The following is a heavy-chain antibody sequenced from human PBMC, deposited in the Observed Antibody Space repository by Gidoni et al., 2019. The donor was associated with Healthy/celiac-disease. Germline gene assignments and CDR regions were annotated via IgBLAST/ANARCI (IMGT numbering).Heavy chain of an antibody. Sequence: KPGGSLRLSCAASGFTFSSYSMNWVRQAPGKGLEWVSSISSSSSYIYYADSVKGRFTISRDNAKNSLYLQMNSLRAEDTAVYYCARDLKATAWQINYFDYWGQGTLVTVSS. CDR2: ISSSSSYI. D-gene: IGHD3-9*01. J-gene: IGHJ4*02. CDR1: GFTFSSYS. CDR3: ARDLKATAWQINYFDY. V-gene: IGHV3-21*01.